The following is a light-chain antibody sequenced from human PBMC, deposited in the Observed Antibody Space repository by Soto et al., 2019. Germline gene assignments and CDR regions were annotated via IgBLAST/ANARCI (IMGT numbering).Light chain of an antibody. Sequence: IVMRQSPDSLAVPLGERATINCKSSQSVFSRANGMNYIAWYQQKPGQPPKLLIYWASTREAGVPDRFRGRGPQTDFTLTISNLQAEDVEVYYCQHYLEIQLTFGGGTKVDI. CDR1: QSVFSRANGMNY. J-gene: IGKJ4*01. CDR2: WAS. CDR3: QHYLEIQLT. V-gene: IGKV4-1*01.